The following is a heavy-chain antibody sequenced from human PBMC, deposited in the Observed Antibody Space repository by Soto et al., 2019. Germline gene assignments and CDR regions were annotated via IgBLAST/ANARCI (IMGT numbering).Heavy chain of an antibody. CDR2: ISYDGSNK. J-gene: IGHJ6*02. CDR1: GFTFSSYG. V-gene: IGHV3-30*18. Sequence: QVQLVESGGGVVQPGRSLRLSCAASGFTFSSYGMHWVRQAPGKGLEWVAGISYDGSNKYYVGSVKGRFTISRDNSKNTLYLQMNSLRAEDTAVYYCAKDKRPNYYYGMDVWGQGTTVTVSS. CDR3: AKDKRPNYYYGMDV.